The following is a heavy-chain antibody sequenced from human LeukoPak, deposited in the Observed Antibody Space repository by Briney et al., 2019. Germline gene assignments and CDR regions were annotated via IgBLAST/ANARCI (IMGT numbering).Heavy chain of an antibody. CDR3: AKDYQWDDAFDI. CDR2: ISYDGSNK. V-gene: IGHV3-30*18. Sequence: RGSLRLSCAASGFTFSSYGMHWVRQAPGKGLEWVAVISYDGSNKYYADSVKGRFTISRDNSKNTLYLQMNSLRAEDTAVYYCAKDYQWDDAFDIWGQGTMVTVSS. D-gene: IGHD1-26*01. CDR1: GFTFSSYG. J-gene: IGHJ3*02.